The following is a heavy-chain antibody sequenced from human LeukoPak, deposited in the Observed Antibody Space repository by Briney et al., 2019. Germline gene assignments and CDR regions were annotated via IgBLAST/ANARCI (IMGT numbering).Heavy chain of an antibody. D-gene: IGHD6-19*01. CDR2: IKQDESEK. CDR1: GFTFSSYW. Sequence: PGGSLRLSCAASGFTFSSYWMGWVRQAPGKGLEWVANIKQDESEKYYVDSVRGRFTVSRDNAKNSLYLQMSSLRAEDTAVYYCARGPRRLDYWGQGTLVTVSS. CDR3: ARGPRRLDY. J-gene: IGHJ4*02. V-gene: IGHV3-7*01.